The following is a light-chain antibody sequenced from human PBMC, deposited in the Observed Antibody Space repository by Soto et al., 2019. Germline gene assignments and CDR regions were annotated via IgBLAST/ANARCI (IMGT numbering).Light chain of an antibody. Sequence: EIVMTQSPATLSVSPGERATLSCRASQSVSSNLAWYQQTAGQAPRLLIFDASTRATGIPARFSGSGSGTYFTRTISSLQSEDFTIYYCQQYNNWPPAFGQGTKVEFK. CDR2: DAS. CDR3: QQYNNWPPA. CDR1: QSVSSN. J-gene: IGKJ1*01. V-gene: IGKV3D-15*01.